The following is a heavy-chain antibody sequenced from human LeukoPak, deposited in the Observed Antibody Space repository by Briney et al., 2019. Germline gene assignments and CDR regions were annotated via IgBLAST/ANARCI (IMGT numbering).Heavy chain of an antibody. J-gene: IGHJ5*02. CDR1: GFTFSSYG. CDR2: IRYDGSNK. Sequence: GGSLRLSCAASGFTFSSYGMHWVRQAPGQGLERVAFIRYDGSNKYYADSVKGRFTISRDNSKNTLYLQMNSLRAEDTAVYYCAKPVAGRNWFDPWGQGTLVTVSS. V-gene: IGHV3-30*02. CDR3: AKPVAGRNWFDP. D-gene: IGHD6-19*01.